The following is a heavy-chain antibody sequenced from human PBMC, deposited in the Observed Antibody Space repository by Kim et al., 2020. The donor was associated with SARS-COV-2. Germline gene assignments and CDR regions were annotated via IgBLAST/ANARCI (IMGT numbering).Heavy chain of an antibody. CDR2: YN. J-gene: IGHJ4*02. CDR3: ARGIAAHDY. D-gene: IGHD6-13*01. V-gene: IGHV6-1*01. Sequence: YNDYAVSVKSRITINPDTSKNQLSLQLNSVTPEDTAVYYCARGIAAHDYWGQGTLVTVSS.